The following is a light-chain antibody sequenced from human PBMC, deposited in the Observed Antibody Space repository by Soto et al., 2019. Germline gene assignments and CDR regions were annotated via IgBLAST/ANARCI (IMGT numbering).Light chain of an antibody. CDR2: GAS. J-gene: IGKJ1*01. V-gene: IGKV3-11*01. CDR3: HERSNWPRTA. Sequence: EIVLTQSPATLSLSPGERATLSCRTSQSISTFLAWYQQRPGQAPRLLIYGASHRASGIPARFSGSGSGTDFALPISSLEPEDVAVYYCHERSNWPRTAFGQGTKVEI. CDR1: QSISTF.